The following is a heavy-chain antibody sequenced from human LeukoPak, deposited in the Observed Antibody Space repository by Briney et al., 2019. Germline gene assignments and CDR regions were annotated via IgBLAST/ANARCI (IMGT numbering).Heavy chain of an antibody. CDR3: AKHYDSSGYYASEADY. CDR1: GGSFSGYY. V-gene: IGHV3-23*01. J-gene: IGHJ4*02. D-gene: IGHD3-22*01. CDR2: ISGSGGST. Sequence: PSETLSLTCAVYGGSFSGYYWSWVRQAPGKGLEWVSAISGSGGSTYYADSVKGRFTISRDNSKNTLYLQMNSLRAEDTAVYYCAKHYDSSGYYASEADYWGQGTLVTVSS.